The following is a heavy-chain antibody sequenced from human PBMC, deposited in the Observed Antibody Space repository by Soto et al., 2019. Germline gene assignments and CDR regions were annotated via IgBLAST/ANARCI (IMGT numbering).Heavy chain of an antibody. CDR3: ARGQRFLEWLPSIGYYFDY. Sequence: PSETLSLTCSVSGGSISSGDYYWSWIRQPPGKGLEWIGYIYYSGSTYYNPSLKSRVTISVDTSKSQFSLKLSSVTAADTAVYYCARGQRFLEWLPSIGYYFDYWGQGTLVTVSS. CDR2: IYYSGST. J-gene: IGHJ4*02. D-gene: IGHD3-3*01. V-gene: IGHV4-30-4*01. CDR1: GGSISSGDYY.